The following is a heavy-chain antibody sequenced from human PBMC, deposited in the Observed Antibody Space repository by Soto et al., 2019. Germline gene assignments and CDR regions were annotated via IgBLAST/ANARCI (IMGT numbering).Heavy chain of an antibody. J-gene: IGHJ4*02. Sequence: QVQLQESGPGLVKPSETLSLTCTVSGGSITSYYWSWIRQPPGKALEWIGYIYYSGTTTYNPSLKSRVIISVDTSKNQFSLKLSSVIAADTAVYYCARLNTSGWYGVDFWGQGTLVTVSS. CDR1: GGSITSYY. CDR2: IYYSGTT. V-gene: IGHV4-59*08. CDR3: ARLNTSGWYGVDF. D-gene: IGHD6-19*01.